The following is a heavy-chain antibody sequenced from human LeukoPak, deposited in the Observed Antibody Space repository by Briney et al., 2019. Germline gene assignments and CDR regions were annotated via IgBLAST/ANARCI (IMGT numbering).Heavy chain of an antibody. CDR1: GYTFTTYG. Sequence: GASVTVSCKTSGYTFTTYGITWVRQAPGQGLEWMGWISGYNGNTNYAEKFQGRVTMTTDTSTRTAYMELRKLRSDDTAFYYCARDDLDCSGGTCYTDNYWGQGTLVAVSA. V-gene: IGHV1-18*01. CDR2: ISGYNGNT. J-gene: IGHJ4*02. D-gene: IGHD2-15*01. CDR3: ARDDLDCSGGTCYTDNY.